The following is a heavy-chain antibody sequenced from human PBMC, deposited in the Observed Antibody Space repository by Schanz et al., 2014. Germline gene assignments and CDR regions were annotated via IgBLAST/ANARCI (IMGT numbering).Heavy chain of an antibody. V-gene: IGHV3-66*01. CDR3: ARDGYSVVVISPTESFDI. Sequence: EVQLLESGGGLVEPGGSLRLSCAASGFSVGNKDMNWVRQAPGQGLEWVSFIYIGGNTYYEDSVKGRFSISRDKSKNTLFLQMNSLRAEDPAVYYCARDGYSVVVISPTESFDIWGQGTMVTVSP. J-gene: IGHJ3*02. CDR2: IYIGGNT. D-gene: IGHD2-21*01. CDR1: GFSVGNKD.